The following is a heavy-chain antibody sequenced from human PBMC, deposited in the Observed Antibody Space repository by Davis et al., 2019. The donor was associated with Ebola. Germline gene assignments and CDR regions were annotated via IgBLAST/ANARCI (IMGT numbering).Heavy chain of an antibody. J-gene: IGHJ4*02. CDR1: GYSFTSYW. CDR3: ATVPGYSSSWPPGY. V-gene: IGHV5-10-1*01. D-gene: IGHD6-13*01. CDR2: IDPSDSYT. Sequence: GGSLRLSCKGSGYSFTSYWISWVRQMPGKGLEWMGRIDPSDSYTNYSPSFQGHVPISADKSISTAYLQWSSLKASDTAMYYCATVPGYSSSWPPGYWGQGTLVTVSS.